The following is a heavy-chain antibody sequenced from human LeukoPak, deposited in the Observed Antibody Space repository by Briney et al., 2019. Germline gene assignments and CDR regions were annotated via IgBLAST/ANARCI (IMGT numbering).Heavy chain of an antibody. V-gene: IGHV4-30-4*01. J-gene: IGHJ3*02. D-gene: IGHD3-9*01. CDR3: ARGGITIFAFDI. CDR2: IYYSGIT. Sequence: PSQTLSLTCTVSGGSISSGDYYWSWLRQPPGKVLEWIGYIYYSGITYYNPSLKSRVTISVDTSKNQFSLKLSSVTAADTAVYYCARGGITIFAFDIWGQGTMVTVSS. CDR1: GGSISSGDYY.